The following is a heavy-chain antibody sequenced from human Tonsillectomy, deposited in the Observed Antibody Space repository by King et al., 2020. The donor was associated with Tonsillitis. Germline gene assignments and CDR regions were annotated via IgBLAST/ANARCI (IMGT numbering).Heavy chain of an antibody. CDR2: ISGSGGST. J-gene: IGHJ4*02. CDR3: AKEVMSRFKIVVVTPPLFDS. V-gene: IGHV3-23*01. Sequence: SWVRQAPGKGLEWVSAISGSGGSTYYADSVKGRFTISRDHSKNTLYLQMNSLRVEDTSVYYCAKEVMSRFKIVVVTPPLFDSWGQGTLVTVSS. D-gene: IGHD3-22*01.